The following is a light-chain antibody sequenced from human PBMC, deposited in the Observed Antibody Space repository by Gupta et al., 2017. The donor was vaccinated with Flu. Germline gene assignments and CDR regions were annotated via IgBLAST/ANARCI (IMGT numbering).Light chain of an antibody. CDR3: SSYSSSSTLFV. V-gene: IGLV2-14*01. J-gene: IGLJ1*01. CDR2: EVS. CDR1: SSDVGGYNY. Sequence: QSALTPPAAVSGSPGPSTTLPFTGTSSDVGGYNYVSWYQQHPGIAPKLLIYEVSNRPSGVSNRFSGSKSGNTASLTISGLQAEDESDYYCSSYSSSSTLFVFGTGTKVTVL.